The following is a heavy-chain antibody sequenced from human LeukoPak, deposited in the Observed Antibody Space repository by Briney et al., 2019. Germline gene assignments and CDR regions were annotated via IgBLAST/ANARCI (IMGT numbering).Heavy chain of an antibody. CDR2: ITWDAGIT. J-gene: IGHJ4*02. Sequence: GGSLRLSCAAAGFNFDDFAMHWVRQPPGKALEWVAFITWDAGITHYRDSVKGRFTISRDNSKNSLFLQMNSLKPEDTALYYCAKDATSAWFHYFDSWGQGTLVTVSS. D-gene: IGHD2-2*01. CDR1: GFNFDDFA. CDR3: AKDATSAWFHYFDS. V-gene: IGHV3-43D*03.